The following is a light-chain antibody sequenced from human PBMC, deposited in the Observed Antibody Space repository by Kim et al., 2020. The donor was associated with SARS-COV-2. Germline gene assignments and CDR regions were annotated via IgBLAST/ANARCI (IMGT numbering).Light chain of an antibody. CDR3: QQYNDWPLT. J-gene: IGKJ4*01. V-gene: IGKV3-15*01. CDR2: GSS. Sequence: DIVMTQSPASLSVSPGERVTLSCRASQSISSNLDWYQQKPGQAPRLLIYGSSTRATGIPARFSGSGSGIEFTLTISSLQSEDFAVYYCQQYNDWPLTFGGGTKVDIK. CDR1: QSISSN.